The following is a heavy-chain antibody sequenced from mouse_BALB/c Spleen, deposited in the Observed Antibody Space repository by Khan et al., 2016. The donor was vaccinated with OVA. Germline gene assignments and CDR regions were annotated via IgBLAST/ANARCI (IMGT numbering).Heavy chain of an antibody. V-gene: IGHV14-3*02. CDR1: GFNIKDTY. J-gene: IGHJ3*01. D-gene: IGHD2-1*01. CDR2: IDPANGDT. Sequence: VRLQQSGAELVKPGASVKLSCTGSGFNIKDTYMHWMNQRPEQGLEWIGRIDPANGDTKYGPKFQDKATLTADTSSNTAYLQLSSLTSEDTAVYFCDTLYGNPFAYWGQGTLVSVS. CDR3: DTLYGNPFAY.